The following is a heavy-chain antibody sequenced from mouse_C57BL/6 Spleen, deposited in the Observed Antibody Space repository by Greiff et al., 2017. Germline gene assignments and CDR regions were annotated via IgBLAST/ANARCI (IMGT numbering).Heavy chain of an antibody. V-gene: IGHV1-53*01. J-gene: IGHJ1*03. D-gene: IGHD1-1*01. CDR3: AREGDYYGSSSWYFDV. CDR2: INPSNGGT. Sequence: QVQLQQPGTELVNPGASVKLSCKASGYTFTSYWMHWVKQRPGQGLEWIGNINPSNGGTNYNEKFKSKATLTVDKSSSTAYMQLSSLTSEDSAVYYCAREGDYYGSSSWYFDVWGTGTTVTVSS. CDR1: GYTFTSYW.